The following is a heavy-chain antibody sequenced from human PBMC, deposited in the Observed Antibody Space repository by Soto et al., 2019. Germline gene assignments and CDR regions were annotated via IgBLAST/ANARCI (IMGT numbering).Heavy chain of an antibody. V-gene: IGHV3-33*06. Sequence: QVQLVESGGGVVLPGRSLRLSCAASGFTFSSYVMHWVRQAPGKGLEWVAVIWYDGSNKYYVDSVKGRFTISRDNSKNTLDLEMKRPGAQDTALYYCAKNSQPLPDYYYGMDGWGQGTTVTVSS. J-gene: IGHJ6*01. D-gene: IGHD2-2*01. CDR3: AKNSQPLPDYYYGMDG. CDR2: IWYDGSNK. CDR1: GFTFSSYV.